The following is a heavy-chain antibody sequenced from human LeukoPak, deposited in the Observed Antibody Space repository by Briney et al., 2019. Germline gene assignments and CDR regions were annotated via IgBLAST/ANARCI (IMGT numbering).Heavy chain of an antibody. V-gene: IGHV4-4*07. CDR2: IYASGST. CDR1: GGSINNFY. Sequence: SETLSLTCSVSGGSINNFYWNWMRQPAGKGLEWIGRIYASGSTDYESSLKSRVSMSIDTSKKKFSLNLTSVTAADTALYFCARESISTAANWFDTWGQGTLVTVAP. J-gene: IGHJ5*02. CDR3: ARESISTAANWFDT. D-gene: IGHD2-2*01.